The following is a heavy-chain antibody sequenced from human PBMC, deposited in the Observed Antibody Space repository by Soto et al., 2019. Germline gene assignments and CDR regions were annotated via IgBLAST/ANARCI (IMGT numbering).Heavy chain of an antibody. Sequence: QVQLQESGPGLVKPSETLSLTCTVSGGSISSYYWSWVRQPPGKGLEWIGYIYYCGSTNYNPSLKSRVTISVDTSKNQFSLKLSSVTAADTAVYYCARGSYDSSGYYGDFDYWGQGTLVTVSS. D-gene: IGHD3-22*01. V-gene: IGHV4-59*01. CDR2: IYYCGST. J-gene: IGHJ4*02. CDR3: ARGSYDSSGYYGDFDY. CDR1: GGSISSYY.